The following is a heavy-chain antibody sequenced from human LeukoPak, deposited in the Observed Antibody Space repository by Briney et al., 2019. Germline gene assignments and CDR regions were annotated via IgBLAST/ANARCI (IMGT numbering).Heavy chain of an antibody. CDR2: ISGSGGAT. CDR3: ARGGVDHYGSGTYYLMYYFDH. Sequence: GGSLRLSCAASGFTFITYAMSWVRQAPGKGLEWVSGISGSGGATYYADSVKGRFTVSRDDPHNTLYLQMNSVRAEDTAVYFCARGGVDHYGSGTYYLMYYFDHWGQGALVTVSS. V-gene: IGHV3-23*01. CDR1: GFTFITYA. D-gene: IGHD3-10*01. J-gene: IGHJ4*02.